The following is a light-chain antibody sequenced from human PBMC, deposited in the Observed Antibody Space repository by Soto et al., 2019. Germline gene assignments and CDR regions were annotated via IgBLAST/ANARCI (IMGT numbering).Light chain of an antibody. J-gene: IGKJ5*01. Sequence: IVLTQSPGTLSLPPWDRDTVYCRAGQTVPSNYVAWYQHKPGQAPRLLIYAASTRATGIPARFSGSGSGTDFTLTISSLEPEDFAVYYCQQRSNWPPLISFGQGTRPEI. CDR2: AAS. CDR3: QQRSNWPPLIS. CDR1: QTVPSNY. V-gene: IGKV3-11*01.